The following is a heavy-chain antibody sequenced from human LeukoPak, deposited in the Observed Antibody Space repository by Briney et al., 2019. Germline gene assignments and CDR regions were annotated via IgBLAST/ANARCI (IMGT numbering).Heavy chain of an antibody. CDR2: IWYDGSNK. CDR1: GFTFSSYG. J-gene: IGHJ6*02. V-gene: IGHV3-33*01. D-gene: IGHD3-10*01. CDR3: ATAPYYYGSGSYPYYYYGMDV. Sequence: PGRSLRLSCAASGFTFSSYGMHWVRQAPGKGLEWVAVIWYDGSNKYYADSVKGRFTISRDNSKNTLYLQMNSLGAEDTAVYYCATAPYYYGSGSYPYYYYGMDVWGQGTTVTVSS.